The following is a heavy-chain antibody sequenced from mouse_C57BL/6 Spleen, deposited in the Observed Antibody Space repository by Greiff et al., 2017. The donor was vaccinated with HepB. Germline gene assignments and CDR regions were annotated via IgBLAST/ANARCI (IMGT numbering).Heavy chain of an antibody. CDR2: IYPSDSET. J-gene: IGHJ1*03. Sequence: QVQLQQPGAELVRPGSSVKLSCKASGYTFTSYWMDWVKQRPGQGLEWIGNIYPSDSETHYNQKFKDKATLTVDKSSSTAYMQLSSLTSEDSAVYYCARGGPYYYGSSYWYFDVWGTGTTVTVSS. V-gene: IGHV1-61*01. CDR3: ARGGPYYYGSSYWYFDV. CDR1: GYTFTSYW. D-gene: IGHD1-1*01.